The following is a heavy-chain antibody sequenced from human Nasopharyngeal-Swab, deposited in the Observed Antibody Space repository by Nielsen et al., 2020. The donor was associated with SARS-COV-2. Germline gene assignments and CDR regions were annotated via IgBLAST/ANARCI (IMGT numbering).Heavy chain of an antibody. CDR2: INTNAGTA. D-gene: IGHD2/OR15-2a*01. CDR3: ARDTWDV. Sequence: ASVKVSCKASGYTFSKYAINCVRQAPGQGLEWMGWINTNAGTATYVQGFTGRFVFSLDTSVSTAYLQIDSLRTEDSAVFYCARDTWDVWGQGTTVTVSS. J-gene: IGHJ6*02. CDR1: GYTFSKYA. V-gene: IGHV7-4-1*01.